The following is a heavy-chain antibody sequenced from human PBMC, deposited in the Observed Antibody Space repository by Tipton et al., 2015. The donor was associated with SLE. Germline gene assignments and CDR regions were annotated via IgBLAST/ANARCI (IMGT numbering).Heavy chain of an antibody. CDR1: GGSISSSSYY. V-gene: IGHV4-61*01. CDR2: IYYSGST. Sequence: TLSLTCTVSGGSISSSSYYWSWIRQPPGKGLEWIGYIYYSGSTNYNPSLKSRVTISVDTSKNQFSLKLSSVTAADTAVYYCARDQARRWEPYYYYYGMDVWGQGTTVTVSS. CDR3: ARDQARRWEPYYYYYGMDV. J-gene: IGHJ6*02. D-gene: IGHD1-26*01.